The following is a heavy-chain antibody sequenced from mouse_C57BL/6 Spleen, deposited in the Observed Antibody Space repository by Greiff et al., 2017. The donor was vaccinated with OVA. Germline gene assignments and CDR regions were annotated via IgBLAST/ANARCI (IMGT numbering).Heavy chain of an antibody. CDR2: ISSGSSTI. D-gene: IGHD1-1*01. J-gene: IGHJ2*01. CDR1: GFTFSDYG. CDR3: ARPDLYYGTPYFDY. V-gene: IGHV5-17*01. Sequence: EVKLVESGGGLVKPGGSLKLSCAASGFTFSDYGMHWVRQAPEKGLEWVAYISSGSSTIYYADTVKGRFTISRDNAKNTLFLQMTSLRSEDTAMYYCARPDLYYGTPYFDYWGQGTTLTVSS.